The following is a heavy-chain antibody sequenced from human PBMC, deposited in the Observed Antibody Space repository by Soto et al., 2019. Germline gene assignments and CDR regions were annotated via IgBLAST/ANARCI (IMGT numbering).Heavy chain of an antibody. J-gene: IGHJ4*02. V-gene: IGHV4-31*03. CDR2: IYYSGST. Sequence: QVQLQESGPGLVKPSQTLSLTCTVSGGSISSGGYYWSWIRQHPGKGLEWIGYIYYSGSTYYNPSLHSRVTXSXDXXKNQFSLKLSSVTAADTAVYYCARSPEATVTAFDYWGQGTLVTVSS. CDR3: ARSPEATVTAFDY. CDR1: GGSISSGGYY. D-gene: IGHD4-17*01.